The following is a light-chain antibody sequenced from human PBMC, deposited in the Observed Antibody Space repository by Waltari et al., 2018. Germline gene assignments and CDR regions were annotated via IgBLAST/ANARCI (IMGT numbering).Light chain of an antibody. V-gene: IGLV2-8*01. CDR1: SSDIGGYNY. CDR3: SSYAGLSVV. J-gene: IGLJ2*01. CDR2: DVS. Sequence: QSALTQPPSASGSPGPSVTISCTGTSSDIGGYNYVSWYQQHPGKAPKLIIYDVSQRPSGVPDRFSGSKSGNTASLTVSGLQAEDEADYHCSSYAGLSVVFGGGTKLTVL.